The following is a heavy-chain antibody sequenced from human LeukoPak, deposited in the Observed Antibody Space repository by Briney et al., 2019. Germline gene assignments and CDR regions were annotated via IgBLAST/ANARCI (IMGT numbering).Heavy chain of an antibody. CDR1: GGSISSSSYY. D-gene: IGHD1-26*01. V-gene: IGHV4-39*07. Sequence: SETLSLTCTVSGGSISSSSYYRGWIRQPPGKGLEWIGSIYYSGSTYYNPSLKSRVTISVDTSKNQFSLKLSSVTAADTAVYYCARDRVGGSYWDAFDIWGQGTMVTVSS. CDR2: IYYSGST. CDR3: ARDRVGGSYWDAFDI. J-gene: IGHJ3*02.